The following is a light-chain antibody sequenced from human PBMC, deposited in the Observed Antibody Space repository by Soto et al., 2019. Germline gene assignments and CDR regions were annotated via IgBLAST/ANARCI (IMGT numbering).Light chain of an antibody. V-gene: IGKV3-11*01. CDR3: QQYVTSSPRT. CDR1: QSVSSY. CDR2: DAS. J-gene: IGKJ1*01. Sequence: EIVLTQSPATLSLSPGERATLSCRASQSVSSYLAWYQQKPSQAPRLLIYDASNRATGIPARFSGSGSGTDFTLTITRLEPEDFAVYYCQQYVTSSPRTFGQGTKVDIK.